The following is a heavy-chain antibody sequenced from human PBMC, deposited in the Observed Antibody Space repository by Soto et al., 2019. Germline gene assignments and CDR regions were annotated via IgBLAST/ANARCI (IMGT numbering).Heavy chain of an antibody. D-gene: IGHD6-13*01. J-gene: IGHJ4*02. Sequence: QVQLVQSGAEVKKPGASVKVSCKASGYTFTRYGISWVRQAPGQGLEWMGRISAYNGNTNYAQKLQGRVTMTTDTATSTAYMELRRLRSADTTVYYCARETSIAAACYWGQGALVTVSS. CDR1: GYTFTRYG. CDR2: ISAYNGNT. CDR3: ARETSIAAACY. V-gene: IGHV1-18*01.